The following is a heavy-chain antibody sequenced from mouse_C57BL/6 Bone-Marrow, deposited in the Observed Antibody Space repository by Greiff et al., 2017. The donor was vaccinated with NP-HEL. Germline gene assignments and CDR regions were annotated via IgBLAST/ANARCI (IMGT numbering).Heavy chain of an antibody. CDR3: ARYYGSSCYFDY. V-gene: IGHV1-80*01. D-gene: IGHD1-1*01. Sequence: VQGVESGAELVKPGASVKISCKASGYAFSSYWMNWVKQRPGKGLEWIGQIYPGGGDTNYNGKFKGKAILTADKSSSTAYMQLSSLTSEDTAVYFCARYYGSSCYFDYWGQGTTLTVSS. J-gene: IGHJ2*01. CDR2: IYPGGGDT. CDR1: GYAFSSYW.